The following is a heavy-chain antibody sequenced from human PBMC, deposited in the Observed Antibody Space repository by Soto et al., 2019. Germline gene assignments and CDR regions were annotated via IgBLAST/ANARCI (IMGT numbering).Heavy chain of an antibody. CDR1: GGSIISDHW. CDR3: ARRVYRDRSGGMDV. Sequence: QVQLQESGPGLVKPSGTLSLTCAVSGGSIISDHWWTWVRQPSGKGLEWIAELHSSGNTYSIPSLRSRVTVSLDRSNNRFSLKLDSVTAADAAVYYCARRVYRDRSGGMDVWGQGTTVTVSS. J-gene: IGHJ6*02. V-gene: IGHV4-4*02. CDR2: LHSSGNT. D-gene: IGHD1-26*01.